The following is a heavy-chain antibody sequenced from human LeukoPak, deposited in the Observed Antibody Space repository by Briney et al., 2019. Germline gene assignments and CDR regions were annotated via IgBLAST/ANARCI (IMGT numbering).Heavy chain of an antibody. Sequence: GGSLRLSCAASGFTFSSYAMSWVRQAPGKGLEWVSTISGSGGSTYYADSVKGRFTISRDNSKNTLYLQMNSLRAEDTAVYCCAKELSGYPDYQWDYWGQGTLVTVSS. V-gene: IGHV3-23*01. CDR3: AKELSGYPDYQWDY. CDR1: GFTFSSYA. CDR2: ISGSGGST. J-gene: IGHJ4*02. D-gene: IGHD3-22*01.